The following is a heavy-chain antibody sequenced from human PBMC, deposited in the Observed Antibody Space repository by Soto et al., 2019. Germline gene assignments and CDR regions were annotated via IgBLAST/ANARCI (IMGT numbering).Heavy chain of an antibody. CDR1: GFTFSSYG. J-gene: IGHJ4*02. Sequence: RLSCAASGFTFSSYGMHWVRQAPGKGLEWVAVIWYDGSNKYYADSVKGRFTISRDNSKNTLYLQMNSLRAEDTAVYYCARGGADLFFDYWGQGTLVTVSS. CDR3: ARGGADLFFDY. CDR2: IWYDGSNK. V-gene: IGHV3-33*01.